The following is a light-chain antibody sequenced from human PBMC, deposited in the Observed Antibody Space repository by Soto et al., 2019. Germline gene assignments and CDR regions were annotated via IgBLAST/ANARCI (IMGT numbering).Light chain of an antibody. V-gene: IGLV1-51*02. CDR3: GTWDSSLSAAV. Sequence: QSVLTQPPSVSAAPGQKVSISCSGSSSNIGNNYVSWYQQLPGTAPKVLIYENNKRPSGIPDRCSGSKSGTSATLGITGLQTGDEADYYCGTWDSSLSAAVFGGGTQLTVL. J-gene: IGLJ7*01. CDR2: ENN. CDR1: SSNIGNNY.